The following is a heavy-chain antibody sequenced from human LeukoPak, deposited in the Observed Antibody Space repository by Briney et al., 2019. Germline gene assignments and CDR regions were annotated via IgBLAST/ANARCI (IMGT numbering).Heavy chain of an antibody. CDR3: ASQFVRGVIITEGYGMDV. Sequence: ASVKVSCKASGYTFTSYGISWVRQAPGQGLEWMGWISAYNGNTNYAQKLQGRVTITADKSTSTAYMGLSSLRSEDTAVYYCASQFVRGVIITEGYGMDVWGQGTTVTVSS. V-gene: IGHV1-18*01. CDR1: GYTFTSYG. D-gene: IGHD3-10*02. CDR2: ISAYNGNT. J-gene: IGHJ6*02.